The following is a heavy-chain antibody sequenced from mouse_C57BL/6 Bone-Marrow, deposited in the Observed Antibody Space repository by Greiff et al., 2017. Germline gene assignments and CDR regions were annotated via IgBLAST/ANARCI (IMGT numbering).Heavy chain of an antibody. D-gene: IGHD1-1*01. Sequence: QVQLQQSGAELMKPGASVKLSCKATGYTFTGYWIEWVKQRPGHGLEWIGEILPGSGSTNYNDKFKGKATFTADTSSNTAYMQLSSLTTEDSAIYYCARKDYYGSSSRWYFDVWGTGTTVTVSS. J-gene: IGHJ1*03. CDR1: GYTFTGYW. CDR3: ARKDYYGSSSRWYFDV. CDR2: ILPGSGST. V-gene: IGHV1-9*01.